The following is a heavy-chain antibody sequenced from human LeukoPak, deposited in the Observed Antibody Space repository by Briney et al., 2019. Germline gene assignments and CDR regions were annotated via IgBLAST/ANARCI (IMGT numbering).Heavy chain of an antibody. D-gene: IGHD5-12*01. CDR3: ARDVRGYSGYGTASDY. CDR1: GYTFTGYY. J-gene: IGHJ4*02. CDR2: INPNSGGT. V-gene: IGHV1-2*02. Sequence: ASVKVSCKASGYTFTGYYMHWVRQAPGQGLEWMGWINPNSGGTNYAQKFQGRVTMTRDTSISTAYMELSRLRSDDTAVYCCARDVRGYSGYGTASDYWGQGTLVTVSS.